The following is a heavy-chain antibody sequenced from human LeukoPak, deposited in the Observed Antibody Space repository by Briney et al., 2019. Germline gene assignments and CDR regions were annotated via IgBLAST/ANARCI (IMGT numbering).Heavy chain of an antibody. CDR2: ISGSGGSI. CDR1: GFTFSSYA. CDR3: AKESPSFDY. Sequence: GGSLRLSCAAPGFTFSSYAMSWVRQAPGKGLEWVSTISGSGGSIYYADSVKGRFTISRDNSKNTLYPQMNSLRAEDTAVFYCAKESPSFDYWGQGTLVTVSS. V-gene: IGHV3-23*01. J-gene: IGHJ4*02.